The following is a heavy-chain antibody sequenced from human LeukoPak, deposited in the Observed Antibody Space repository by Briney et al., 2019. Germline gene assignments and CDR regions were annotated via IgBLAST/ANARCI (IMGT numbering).Heavy chain of an antibody. CDR3: TRLGGYNYGVDY. CDR2: MNPNSGNT. Sequence: ASVKVSCKASGYTFTSYDINWVRQATGQGLEWMGWMNPNSGNTGYAQKFQGRVTMTRNTSISTAYMELTSLRSEDTAVYYCTRLGGYNYGVDYWGQGTLVTVSS. V-gene: IGHV1-8*01. J-gene: IGHJ4*02. D-gene: IGHD5-24*01. CDR1: GYTFTSYD.